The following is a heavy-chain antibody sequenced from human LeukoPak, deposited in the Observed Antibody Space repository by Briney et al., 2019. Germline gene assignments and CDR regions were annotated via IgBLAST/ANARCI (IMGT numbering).Heavy chain of an antibody. CDR2: INGGDGNT. J-gene: IGHJ4*02. Sequence: ASVKVSCKASGYTFIHYAVHWVRLAPGQRLEWMGWINGGDGNTEYSQTFQDRITITRDTFASTTYMELNSLSSEDTAFYYCARAGTAIDYWGQGTLVTVSS. CDR1: GYTFIHYA. CDR3: ARAGTAIDY. V-gene: IGHV1-3*01. D-gene: IGHD3-10*01.